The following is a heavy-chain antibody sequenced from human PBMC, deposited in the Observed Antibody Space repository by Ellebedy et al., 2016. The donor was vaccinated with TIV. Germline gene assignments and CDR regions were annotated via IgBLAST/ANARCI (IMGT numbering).Heavy chain of an antibody. CDR2: ISSSSSYI. D-gene: IGHD3-3*01. CDR1: GGTFSSYG. Sequence: SCXASGGTFSSYGISWVRQAPGKGLEWVSSISSSSSYIYYADSVKGRFTISRDNAKNSLYLQMNSLRAEDTAVYYCARDNGVRFLEWLLAYWGQGTLVTVSS. V-gene: IGHV3-21*01. CDR3: ARDNGVRFLEWLLAY. J-gene: IGHJ4*02.